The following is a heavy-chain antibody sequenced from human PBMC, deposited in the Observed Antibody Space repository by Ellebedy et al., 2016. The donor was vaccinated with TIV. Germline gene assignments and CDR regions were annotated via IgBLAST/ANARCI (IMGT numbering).Heavy chain of an antibody. J-gene: IGHJ4*02. D-gene: IGHD1-26*01. CDR3: AKDRTLISGSYGGFWH. CDR2: INPSGGSA. Sequence: ASVKVSCKPSGYTFTSYSMHWVRQPPGQGLEWMGIINPSGGSANYAQKLQGRVTMTRDTSTRTVYMELSKLRFEDTAVYYCAKDRTLISGSYGGFWHWGQGTLVTVSS. CDR1: GYTFTSYS. V-gene: IGHV1-46*04.